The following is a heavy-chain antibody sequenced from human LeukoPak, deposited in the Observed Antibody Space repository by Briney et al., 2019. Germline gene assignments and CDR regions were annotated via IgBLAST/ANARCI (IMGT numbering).Heavy chain of an antibody. D-gene: IGHD2-15*01. CDR3: AKGRPVVAATGGDY. Sequence: GGSLRLSCAASGFTFDDYAMHWVRQAPGKGLEWVSLISWDGGSTYYADSVKGRFTISRDNSKNSLYLQMNSLRAEDTAVYYCAKGRPVVAATGGDYWGQGTLVTVSS. CDR1: GFTFDDYA. CDR2: ISWDGGST. V-gene: IGHV3-43D*04. J-gene: IGHJ4*02.